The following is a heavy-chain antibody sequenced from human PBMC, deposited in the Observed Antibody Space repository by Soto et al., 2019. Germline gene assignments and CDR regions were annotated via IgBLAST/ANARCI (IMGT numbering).Heavy chain of an antibody. CDR2: IWYDGSNK. CDR1: GFTFSSYG. J-gene: IGHJ4*02. D-gene: IGHD2-21*02. V-gene: IGHV3-33*01. Sequence: GGSLRLSCAASGFTFSSYGMHWVRQAPGKGLEWVAVIWYDGSNKYYADSVKGRFTISRDNSKNTLYLQMNSLRAEDTAVYYCARGSGGDLYYFDYWGQGTLVTISS. CDR3: ARGSGGDLYYFDY.